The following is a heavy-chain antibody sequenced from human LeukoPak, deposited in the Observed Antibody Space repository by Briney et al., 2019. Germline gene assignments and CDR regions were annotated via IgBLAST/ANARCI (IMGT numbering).Heavy chain of an antibody. V-gene: IGHV3-30*18. D-gene: IGHD2-8*01. CDR3: AKVGDTSMVKPYWYFDL. Sequence: GGSLRLSCAASGFTFSSYGMHWVRQAPGKGLEWVALISYDGSKTYYTDSVKGRFTISRDDSKNTLVLQMNSLRAEDTAVYYCAKVGDTSMVKPYWYFDLWGRGTLVTVSS. CDR2: ISYDGSKT. CDR1: GFTFSSYG. J-gene: IGHJ2*01.